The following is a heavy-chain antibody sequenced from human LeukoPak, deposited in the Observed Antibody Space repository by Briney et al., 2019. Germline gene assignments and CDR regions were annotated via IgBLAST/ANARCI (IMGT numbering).Heavy chain of an antibody. CDR3: ARFIAGRGFDY. D-gene: IGHD6-13*01. J-gene: IGHJ4*02. Sequence: GESLKISCKGSGYRFTNYWVGWVRQMPGKGLEWMGIISPGDSHTRYSPSLQGQVTISADKSISTAYLQWSSLKASDTAMYYCARFIAGRGFDYWGQGTLVTVSS. CDR2: ISPGDSHT. V-gene: IGHV5-51*01. CDR1: GYRFTNYW.